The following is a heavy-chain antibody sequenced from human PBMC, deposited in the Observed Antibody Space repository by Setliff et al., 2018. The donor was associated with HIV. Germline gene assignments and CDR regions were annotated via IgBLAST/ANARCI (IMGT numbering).Heavy chain of an antibody. Sequence: PSETLSLTCAVYGRSFSGYYWNWIRQSPGKGLEWIGEINHSGGTNYNPSLKSRVTMSIDTSKNQFSLNVSSVTAADTAVYYCARGWGHDGFDFWDQGTMVTVSS. J-gene: IGHJ3*01. V-gene: IGHV4-34*01. CDR2: INHSGGT. CDR1: GRSFSGYY. CDR3: ARGWGHDGFDF. D-gene: IGHD7-27*01.